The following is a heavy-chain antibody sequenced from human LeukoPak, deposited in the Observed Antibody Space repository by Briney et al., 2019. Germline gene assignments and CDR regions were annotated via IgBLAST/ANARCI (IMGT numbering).Heavy chain of an antibody. D-gene: IGHD3-10*01. CDR2: ISNGGAT. J-gene: IGHJ4*02. Sequence: PGGSLRLSCAVSGFTVSSNYMNWVRQAPGKGLEWVSVISNGGATYYADSVKGRFIISTDNFKNTLYLQMNTLRADDTAVYYCAKDWGNYFASGSSYLDYWGQGTLVTVSS. CDR3: AKDWGNYFASGSSYLDY. CDR1: GFTVSSNY. V-gene: IGHV3-66*01.